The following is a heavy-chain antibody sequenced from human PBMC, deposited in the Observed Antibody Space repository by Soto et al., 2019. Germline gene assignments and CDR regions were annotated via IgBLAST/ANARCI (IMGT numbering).Heavy chain of an antibody. Sequence: ASVKVSCKASGYTFTNNYVVWVRQAPGQGLEWMGIINPSGGNTIYAQKFQDRVTMTSDTSTSTIYIELSSLRSEDTAVFYCARIYGTYDDIVTGRWGGHLSYSGQRSTVPVSS. CDR2: INPSGGNT. V-gene: IGHV1-46*03. J-gene: IGHJ4*02. CDR1: GYTFTNNY. CDR3: ARIYGTYDDIVTGRWGGHLSY. D-gene: IGHD3-9*01.